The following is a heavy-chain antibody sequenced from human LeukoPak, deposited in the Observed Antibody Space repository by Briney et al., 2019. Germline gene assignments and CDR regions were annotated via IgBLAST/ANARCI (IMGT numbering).Heavy chain of an antibody. Sequence: GGSLRLSCAASGFNFSTYTMNWVRQAPGKGLEWLSYITTSSDTIYYADSVKGRFTISRDNANNSLYLQMNSLRVEDTAVYYCSGGSRFVDYWGQGTLVTVSS. J-gene: IGHJ4*02. CDR3: SGGSRFVDY. V-gene: IGHV3-48*01. D-gene: IGHD1-26*01. CDR2: ITTSSDTI. CDR1: GFNFSTYT.